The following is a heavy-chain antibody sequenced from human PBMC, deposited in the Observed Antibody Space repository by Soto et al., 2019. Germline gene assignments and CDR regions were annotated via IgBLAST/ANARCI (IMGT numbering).Heavy chain of an antibody. CDR1: GVSITSYF. D-gene: IGHD5-12*01. CDR3: ARARRHGYKRYFEF. J-gene: IGHJ4*02. CDR2: ISFSGAT. V-gene: IGHV4-59*01. Sequence: PSETLSLTCTVSGVSITSYFWSWIRQPPGKGLDWIGSISFSGATYSNPYLKDRAALSVDTYENHLPLTLTSVTSADTAVYFCARARRHGYKRYFEFWGQGTQVTVSS.